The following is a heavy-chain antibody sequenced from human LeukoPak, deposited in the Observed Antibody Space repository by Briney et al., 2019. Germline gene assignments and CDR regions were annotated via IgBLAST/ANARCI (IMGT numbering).Heavy chain of an antibody. V-gene: IGHV3-21*01. Sequence: PGGSLRFSCAASGFTFTSYSMNWVRQAPGKGLQWVSSITSGSSYIYYADSVKGRFTISRDNAKNSLYLQMNSLRAEDTAVYYCARGNYYDSSGYWGYAFAIWGRGTMVTVSS. CDR1: GFTFTSYS. J-gene: IGHJ3*02. D-gene: IGHD3-22*01. CDR2: ITSGSSYI. CDR3: ARGNYYDSSGYWGYAFAI.